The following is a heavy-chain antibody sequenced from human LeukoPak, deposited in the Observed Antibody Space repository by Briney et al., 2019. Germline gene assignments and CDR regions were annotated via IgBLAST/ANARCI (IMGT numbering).Heavy chain of an antibody. CDR1: GGSISSYY. D-gene: IGHD2-21*02. CDR3: ARVVVTAVGYNAFDI. J-gene: IGHJ3*02. CDR2: IYYSGST. V-gene: IGHV4-59*01. Sequence: PSETLSLTCTASGGSISSYYWSWIRQPPGKGLEWIGYIYYSGSTNYNPSLKSRVTISVDTSKNQFSLKLSSVTAADTAVYYCARVVVTAVGYNAFDIWGQGTMVTVSS.